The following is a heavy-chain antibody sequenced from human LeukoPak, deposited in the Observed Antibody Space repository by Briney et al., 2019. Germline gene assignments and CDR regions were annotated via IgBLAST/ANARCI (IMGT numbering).Heavy chain of an antibody. J-gene: IGHJ3*02. CDR3: ARDPSPTVVTPSGFDI. D-gene: IGHD4-23*01. V-gene: IGHV4-59*01. Sequence: SETLSLTCTVSGGSISSYYWSWIRQPPGKGLEWIGYIYYSGSTNYNPSLKSRVTISVDTSKNQFSLKLSSVTAADTAVYYCARDPSPTVVTPSGFDIWGQGTMVTVSS. CDR2: IYYSGST. CDR1: GGSISSYY.